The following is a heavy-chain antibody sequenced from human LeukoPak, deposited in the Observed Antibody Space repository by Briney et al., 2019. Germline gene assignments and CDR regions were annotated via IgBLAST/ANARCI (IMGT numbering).Heavy chain of an antibody. V-gene: IGHV4-39*01. Sequence: PSETLSLTCTVSGGSISSSSYYWGWIRQPPGKGLEWIGSIYYSGSTYYNPSLKSRVTISVDTSKNQFSLKLSSVTAADTAVYYCARPVGRNVLTGYYAYWGQGTLVTVSS. CDR3: ARPVGRNVLTGYYAY. J-gene: IGHJ4*02. CDR1: GGSISSSSYY. CDR2: IYYSGST. D-gene: IGHD3-9*01.